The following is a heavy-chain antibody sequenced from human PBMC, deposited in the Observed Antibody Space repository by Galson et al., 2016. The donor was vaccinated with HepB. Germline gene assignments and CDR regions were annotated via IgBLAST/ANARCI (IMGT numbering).Heavy chain of an antibody. CDR1: GGPITNNYY. CDR2: LHHGGTT. CDR3: ARHALLRAKDFHK. V-gene: IGHV4-39*01. Sequence: SETLSLTCTVSGGPITNNYYWAWIRQSPGKGLEWIGSLHHGGTTYYNPSLMSRFTTSVDTSKNQFSLNLNSVTAADTAVYYCARHALLRAKDFHKWGQGTLVTVS. J-gene: IGHJ4*02. D-gene: IGHD1-26*01.